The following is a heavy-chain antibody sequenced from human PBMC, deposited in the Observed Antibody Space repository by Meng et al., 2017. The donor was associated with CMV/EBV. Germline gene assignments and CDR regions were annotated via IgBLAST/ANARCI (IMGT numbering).Heavy chain of an antibody. J-gene: IGHJ4*02. CDR2: IDPSDSYT. Sequence: GSGYSFTSYGSSWVRQMPGKGLEWMGRIDPSDSYTNYSPSFQGHVTISADKSISTAYLQWSSLKASDTAMYYCASQTYGDAWDYFDYWGQGTLVTVSS. CDR3: ASQTYGDAWDYFDY. V-gene: IGHV5-10-1*01. D-gene: IGHD4-17*01. CDR1: GYSFTSYG.